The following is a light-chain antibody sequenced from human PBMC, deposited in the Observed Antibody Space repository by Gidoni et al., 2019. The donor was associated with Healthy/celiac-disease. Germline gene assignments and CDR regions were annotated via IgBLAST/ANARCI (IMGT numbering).Light chain of an antibody. J-gene: IGKJ4*01. V-gene: IGKV1-8*01. CDR2: AAS. CDR3: QQYYSYPLT. Sequence: IRMTQSPSSFSASTGDRVTITCRASQGISSYLAWYQQKPGKAPKLLIYAASTLQSGVPSRFSGSGSGTDFTLTISCLQSEDFATYYCQQYYSYPLTFXGXTKVEIK. CDR1: QGISSY.